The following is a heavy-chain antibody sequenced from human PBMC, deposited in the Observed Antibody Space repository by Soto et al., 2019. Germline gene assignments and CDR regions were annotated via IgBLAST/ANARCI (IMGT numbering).Heavy chain of an antibody. Sequence: LSLTCTVSGGSISSGDYYWSWIRQPPGKGLEWIGYIYYSGSTYYNPSLKSRVTISVDTSKNQFSLKLSSVTAADTAVYYCARDEKVTGTTLSWFDPWGQGTLVTVSS. CDR2: IYYSGST. CDR1: GGSISSGDYY. J-gene: IGHJ5*02. CDR3: ARDEKVTGTTLSWFDP. D-gene: IGHD1-7*01. V-gene: IGHV4-30-4*01.